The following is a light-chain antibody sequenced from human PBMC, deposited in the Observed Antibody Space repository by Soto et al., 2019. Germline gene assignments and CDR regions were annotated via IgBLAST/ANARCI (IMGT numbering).Light chain of an antibody. CDR1: QSVGRNY. CDR2: GAS. V-gene: IGKV3-20*01. CDR3: QQYASSPLT. Sequence: EIVLTQSPGTLSLSPGERATLSCRASQSVGRNYLAWYQQKPGQAPRLLIYGASSRATGIPDRFSGSGSGTDFTLTLSRLEPEDFAVYYRQQYASSPLTFGGGTKVEIK. J-gene: IGKJ4*01.